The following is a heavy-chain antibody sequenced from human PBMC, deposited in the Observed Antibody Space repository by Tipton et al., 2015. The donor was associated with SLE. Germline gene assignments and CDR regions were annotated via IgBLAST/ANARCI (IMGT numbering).Heavy chain of an antibody. CDR3: ARRGDYDTNGYFTMGGAFDI. J-gene: IGHJ3*02. CDR1: GFTVSSNY. V-gene: IGHV3-66*01. CDR2: VQRDGNT. D-gene: IGHD2-2*03. Sequence: SLRLSCAASGFTVSSNYMSWVRQAPGKDLEWVSLVQRDGNTDYANSVKGRFIISRDIFRNTLHLQMNSLRVEDTAVYYCARRGDYDTNGYFTMGGAFDIWGQGTLVTVSS.